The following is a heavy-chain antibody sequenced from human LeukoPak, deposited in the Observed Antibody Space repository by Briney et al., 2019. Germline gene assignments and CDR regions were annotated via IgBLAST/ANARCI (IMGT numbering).Heavy chain of an antibody. CDR2: IYYSGST. CDR1: GGPISSSSYY. CDR3: ARLPQLDYYYYGMDV. V-gene: IGHV4-39*07. J-gene: IGHJ6*02. D-gene: IGHD6-13*01. Sequence: SETLSLTCTVSGGPISSSSYYWGWIRQPPGKGLEWIGSIYYSGSTYYNPSLKSRVTISVDTSKNQFSLKLSSVTAADTAVYYCARLPQLDYYYYGMDVWGQGTTVTVSS.